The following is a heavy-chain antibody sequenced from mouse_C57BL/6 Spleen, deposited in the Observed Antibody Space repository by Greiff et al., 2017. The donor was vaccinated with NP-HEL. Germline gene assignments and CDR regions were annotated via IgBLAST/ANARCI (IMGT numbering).Heavy chain of an antibody. Sequence: QVQLQQPGAELVMPGASVKLSCKASGYTFTSYGMHWVKQRPGQGLEWIGEIDPSDSYTNYNQKVKGKSTLTVDKSSSTAYMQLSSLTSEDSAVYYCARYRADWYFDVWGTGTTVTVSS. V-gene: IGHV1-69*01. CDR2: IDPSDSYT. CDR1: GYTFTSYG. J-gene: IGHJ1*03. CDR3: ARYRADWYFDV.